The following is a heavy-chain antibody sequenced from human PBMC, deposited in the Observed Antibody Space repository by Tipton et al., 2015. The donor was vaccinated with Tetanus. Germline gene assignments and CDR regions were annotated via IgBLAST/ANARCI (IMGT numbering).Heavy chain of an antibody. CDR1: GFSFSSYG. D-gene: IGHD6-19*01. V-gene: IGHV3-30*03. J-gene: IGHJ4*02. CDR3: VRVDYPARQWLMDS. CDR2: ISSDGSDT. Sequence: SLRLSCAASGFSFSSYGMHWVRQAPGKGLDWVSLISSDGSDTYSADSVKGRFTISRDNSKNTLYLQMNSLRVDDTAIYYCVRVDYPARQWLMDSWGQGTLVTVSS.